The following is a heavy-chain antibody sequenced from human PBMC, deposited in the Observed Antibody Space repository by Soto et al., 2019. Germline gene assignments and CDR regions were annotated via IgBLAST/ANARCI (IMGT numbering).Heavy chain of an antibody. CDR2: IYYSGST. CDR1: DGSISSGDYY. J-gene: IGHJ4*02. V-gene: IGHV4-30-4*01. CDR3: AREGYYDSSGYYNFDY. D-gene: IGHD3-22*01. Sequence: SETLSLTCTVSDGSISSGDYYWSWIRQPPGKGLEWIGYIYYSGSTYYNPSLKSRVTISVDTSKNQFSLKLSSVTAADTAVYYCAREGYYDSSGYYNFDYWGQGTLVTVSS.